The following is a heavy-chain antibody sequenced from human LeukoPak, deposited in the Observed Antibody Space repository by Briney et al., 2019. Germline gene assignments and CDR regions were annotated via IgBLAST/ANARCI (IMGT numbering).Heavy chain of an antibody. J-gene: IGHJ5*02. Sequence: SETLSLTCTVSGGSINSYYWSWIRQPPGKGLEWIGYIYYSGSTNYNPSLKSRVTISVDTSKNQFSLRLSSVTAADTAVYYCARASPRDFWSGYSFLQNNWFDPWGQGTLVTVSS. CDR1: GGSINSYY. CDR3: ARASPRDFWSGYSFLQNNWFDP. D-gene: IGHD3-3*01. V-gene: IGHV4-59*01. CDR2: IYYSGST.